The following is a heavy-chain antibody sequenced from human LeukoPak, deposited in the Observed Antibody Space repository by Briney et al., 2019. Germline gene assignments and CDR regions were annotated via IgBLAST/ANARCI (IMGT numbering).Heavy chain of an antibody. CDR3: AKSRSLVVPAAIGGPWFDP. CDR1: GFTFSSYG. Sequence: GGSLRLSCAASGFTFSSYGMHWVRQAPGKGLEWVAVISYDGSNKYYADSVKGPLTISRDNSKNTLYLQMNSLRAEDTAVYYCAKSRSLVVPAAIGGPWFDPWGQGTLVTVSS. J-gene: IGHJ5*02. V-gene: IGHV3-30*18. CDR2: ISYDGSNK. D-gene: IGHD2-2*01.